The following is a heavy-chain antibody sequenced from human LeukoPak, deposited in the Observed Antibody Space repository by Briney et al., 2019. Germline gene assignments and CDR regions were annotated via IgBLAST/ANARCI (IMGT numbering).Heavy chain of an antibody. CDR2: ISGSGGST. D-gene: IGHD3-10*01. V-gene: IGHV3-23*01. CDR1: GFTFSSYA. J-gene: IGHJ3*02. Sequence: GGSLRLSCAASGFTFSSYAMGWVRQAPGEGLEWVSAISGSGGSTYYADSVKGRFTISRDNSKNTLYLQMNSLRAEDTAVYYCAKDLLLWFGELGAFDIWGQGTMVTVSS. CDR3: AKDLLLWFGELGAFDI.